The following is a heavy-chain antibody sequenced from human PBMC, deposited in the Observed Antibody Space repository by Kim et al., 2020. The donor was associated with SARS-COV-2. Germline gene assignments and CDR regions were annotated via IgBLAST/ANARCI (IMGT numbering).Heavy chain of an antibody. CDR3: ARGRRGVVVITHFDY. J-gene: IGHJ4*02. D-gene: IGHD3-22*01. CDR1: GGSFSGYY. V-gene: IGHV4-34*01. CDR2: INHSGST. Sequence: SETLSLTCAVYGGSFSGYYWSWIRQPPGKGLEWIGEINHSGSTNYNPSLKSRVTISVDTSKNQFSLKLSSVTAADTAVYYCARGRRGVVVITHFDYWGQG.